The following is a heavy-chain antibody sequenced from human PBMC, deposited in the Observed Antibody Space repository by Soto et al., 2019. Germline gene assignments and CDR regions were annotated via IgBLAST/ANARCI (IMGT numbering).Heavy chain of an antibody. CDR2: IYYSGST. J-gene: IGHJ4*02. CDR1: GGSISSGDYY. V-gene: IGHV4-30-4*01. Sequence: PSETLSLTCTVSGGSISSGDYYWSWIRQPPGKGPEWIGYIYYSGSTYYNPSLKSRVTISVDTSKNQFSLKLSSVTAADTAVYYCARGLTLLQYYYDSSGHLGYYFDYWGQGTLVTVSS. CDR3: ARGLTLLQYYYDSSGHLGYYFDY. D-gene: IGHD3-22*01.